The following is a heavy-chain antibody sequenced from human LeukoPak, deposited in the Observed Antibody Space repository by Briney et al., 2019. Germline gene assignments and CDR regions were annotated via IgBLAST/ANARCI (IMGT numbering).Heavy chain of an antibody. CDR3: AKGTQRGNSGWGNFFDQ. J-gene: IGHJ4*02. CDR1: GFTFSSYA. CDR2: ISYDGSNK. V-gene: IGHV3-30*04. D-gene: IGHD6-19*01. Sequence: GGSLRLSCAASGFTFSSYAMHWVRQAPGKGLEWVAVISYDGSNKYYADSVKGRFTISRDNSKNTLYLQMNTLRPEDTALYYCAKGTQRGNSGWGNFFDQWGQGTLVTVSS.